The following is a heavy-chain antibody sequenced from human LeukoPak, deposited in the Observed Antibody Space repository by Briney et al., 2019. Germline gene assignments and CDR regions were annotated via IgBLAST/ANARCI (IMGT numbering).Heavy chain of an antibody. CDR1: GYSFSTFW. D-gene: IGHD1-26*01. CDR2: IYPGDSAT. Sequence: GESLTISCKASGYSFSTFWIGWVRQMPDKGLEWMGLIYPGDSATRYNPSLQGQVTNSADKSISTAYLQWSSLQASDTAMYYCASLFDDSGSYGYWGQGTLVTVSS. J-gene: IGHJ4*02. CDR3: ASLFDDSGSYGY. V-gene: IGHV5-51*01.